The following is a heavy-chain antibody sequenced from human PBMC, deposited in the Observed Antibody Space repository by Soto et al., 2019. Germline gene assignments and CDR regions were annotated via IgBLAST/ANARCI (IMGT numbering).Heavy chain of an antibody. CDR1: GFTFRSYA. J-gene: IGHJ6*02. V-gene: IGHV3-23*01. D-gene: IGHD1-1*01. Sequence: GGSLRLSCAASGFTFRSYAMNWVRQAPGKGLEWVSVISGGGGSTYYADSVKGRFTISRDNSKNTLYLQMNSLRAEDTAVYYCAKDSRTAPSAYGMDVWGQGTTVTVSS. CDR2: ISGGGGST. CDR3: AKDSRTAPSAYGMDV.